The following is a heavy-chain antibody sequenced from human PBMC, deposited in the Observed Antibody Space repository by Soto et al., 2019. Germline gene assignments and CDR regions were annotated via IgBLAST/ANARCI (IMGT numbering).Heavy chain of an antibody. Sequence: EVQLVESGGGLVQPGGSLRLSCVASGFTFSNYWMYWVRQAPGEGLVWVSRINSDGSVSSYADSVKGRLTISRDNVKNTLYLQMDSLRAEDTAVYYCARGDCGGGTCYSLAGSFFYSKDVWGKGTTVTVFS. D-gene: IGHD2-15*01. CDR2: INSDGSVS. J-gene: IGHJ6*03. CDR1: GFTFSNYW. CDR3: ARGDCGGGTCYSLAGSFFYSKDV. V-gene: IGHV3-74*01.